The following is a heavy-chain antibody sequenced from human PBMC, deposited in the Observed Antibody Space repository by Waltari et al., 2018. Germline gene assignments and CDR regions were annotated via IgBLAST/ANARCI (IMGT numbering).Heavy chain of an antibody. CDR1: GGSISSSSSY. D-gene: IGHD4-4*01. CDR3: ARSINSNYEDFDY. Sequence: QLQLQGSGPGLVKPSETLSLTCTVSGGSISSSSSYWGWIRQPPGKGLEWIGSIYYSGSTYDNPSLKSRVTISVDTSKNQFSLKLSSVTAADTAVYYCARSINSNYEDFDYWGQGTLVTVSS. J-gene: IGHJ4*02. V-gene: IGHV4-39*07. CDR2: IYYSGST.